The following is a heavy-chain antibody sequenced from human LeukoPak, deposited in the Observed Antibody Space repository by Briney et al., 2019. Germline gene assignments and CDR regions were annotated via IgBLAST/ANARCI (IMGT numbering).Heavy chain of an antibody. CDR3: ARGSGSYDY. D-gene: IGHD1-26*01. CDR2: IRSSSSTI. J-gene: IGHJ4*02. Sequence: GSLRLSCAASGFTFSSYSMNWVRQAPGKGLEWVSYIRSSSSTIYYADSVKGRFTISRDNAKNSLYLQMNSLRDDDDTAVYYCARGSGSYDYWGQGTLVTVSS. CDR1: GFTFSSYS. V-gene: IGHV3-48*02.